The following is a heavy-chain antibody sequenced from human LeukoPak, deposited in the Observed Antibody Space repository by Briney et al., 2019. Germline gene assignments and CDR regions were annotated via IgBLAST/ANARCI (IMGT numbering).Heavy chain of an antibody. CDR2: ISYDGSDK. Sequence: GGSLRLSCAASGFTYNNYGMHWVRQAPGKGLEWVTFISYDGSDKSYADSVKGRFIISRDNSKKTLYVQMNSLTNDDTAVYYCAKDVSTGWSFDSWGQGTLVTVSS. J-gene: IGHJ4*02. V-gene: IGHV3-30*02. D-gene: IGHD6-19*01. CDR3: AKDVSTGWSFDS. CDR1: GFTYNNYG.